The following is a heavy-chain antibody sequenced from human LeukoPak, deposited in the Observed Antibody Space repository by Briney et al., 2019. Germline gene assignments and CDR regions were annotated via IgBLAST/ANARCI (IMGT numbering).Heavy chain of an antibody. D-gene: IGHD3-22*01. V-gene: IGHV3-23*01. CDR1: EFTFSDYY. J-gene: IGHJ3*02. Sequence: GGSLRLSCAASEFTFSDYYMNWIRQAPGKGLEWVSAISGSGGSTYYADSVKGRFTISRDNSKNTLYLQMNSLRAEDTAVYYCAKVGFYDSSGYPGAFDIWGQGTMVTVSS. CDR3: AKVGFYDSSGYPGAFDI. CDR2: ISGSGGST.